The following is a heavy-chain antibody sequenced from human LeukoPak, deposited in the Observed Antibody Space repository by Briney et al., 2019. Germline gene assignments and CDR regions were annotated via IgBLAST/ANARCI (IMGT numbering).Heavy chain of an antibody. D-gene: IGHD2-2*01. CDR2: ISYDGSNK. V-gene: IGHV3-30-3*01. Sequence: GGSLRLSCAASGFTFSSYAMHWVRQAPGKGLEWVAVISYDGSNKYYADSVKGRFTISRDNSKNTLYLQMNSLRAEDTAVYYCARALGWGYCSSTSCYGYWGQGTLVTVSS. J-gene: IGHJ4*02. CDR1: GFTFSSYA. CDR3: ARALGWGYCSSTSCYGY.